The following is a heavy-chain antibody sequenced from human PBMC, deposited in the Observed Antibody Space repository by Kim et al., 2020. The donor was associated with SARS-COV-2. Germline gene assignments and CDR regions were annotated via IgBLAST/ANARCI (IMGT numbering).Heavy chain of an antibody. CDR2: K. CDR3: ASLGEFDFYGY. J-gene: IGHJ4*02. Sequence: KYYADSVKGRFTISRDNSKNTLYLQMNSLRAEDTAVYYCASLGEFDFYGYWGQGTLVTVSS. D-gene: IGHD3-10*01. V-gene: IGHV3-33*01.